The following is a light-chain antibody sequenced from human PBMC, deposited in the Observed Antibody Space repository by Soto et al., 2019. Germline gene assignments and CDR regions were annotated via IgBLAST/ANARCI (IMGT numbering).Light chain of an antibody. V-gene: IGLV1-40*01. Sequence: QSVLTQPPSVSGAPGQRVTISCTGRSSNIGAGYDVHWYQQLPGTAPKLLIYGNSNRPSGVPDRFSGSKSGTSASLAITGLQDEDEADYYCQSDDSSLSGSVFGGGTKLTVL. CDR3: QSDDSSLSGSV. CDR1: SSNIGAGYD. J-gene: IGLJ2*01. CDR2: GNS.